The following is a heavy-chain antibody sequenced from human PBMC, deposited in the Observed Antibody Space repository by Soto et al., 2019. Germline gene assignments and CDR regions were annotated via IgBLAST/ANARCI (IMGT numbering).Heavy chain of an antibody. Sequence: QVQLQQWGAGLLKPSETLSLTCAVYGGSFSGYYWSWIRQPPGKGLEWIGEINHSGSTNYNPSLKGRVTISVDTSKNQFSLKLSSVTAADTAVYYCARSGDRGNAFDIWGQGTMATVSS. CDR3: ARSGDRGNAFDI. V-gene: IGHV4-34*01. CDR2: INHSGST. J-gene: IGHJ3*02. CDR1: GGSFSGYY. D-gene: IGHD5-12*01.